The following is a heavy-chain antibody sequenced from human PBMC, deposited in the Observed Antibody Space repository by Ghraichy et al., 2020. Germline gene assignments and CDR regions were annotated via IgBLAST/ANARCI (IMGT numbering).Heavy chain of an antibody. CDR1: GFTFSTYA. CDR3: ARERREATIMLGDY. D-gene: IGHD1-26*01. J-gene: IGHJ4*02. V-gene: IGHV3-30-3*01. Sequence: GESLRLSCAASGFTFSTYAMHWVRQAPGKGVEWVAVDGNNKYYADSVKGRFTVSRDNSKSTLYLQMNSLRAEDTAVYYCARERREATIMLGDYWGRGTLVIVSS. CDR2: DGNNK.